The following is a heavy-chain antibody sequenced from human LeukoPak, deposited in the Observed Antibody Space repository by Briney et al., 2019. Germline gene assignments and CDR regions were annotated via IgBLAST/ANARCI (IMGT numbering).Heavy chain of an antibody. V-gene: IGHV4-4*07. Sequence: SETLSLTCTVSGGSVSSYYWSWIRQPAGKGLEWIGRMYISGSTKYNPSLKSRVTMSVDTSKNQFSLKLSSVTAADTAVYYCARALDYSNYGWFDPWGQGTLVTVSS. CDR2: MYISGST. D-gene: IGHD4-11*01. CDR1: GGSVSSYY. J-gene: IGHJ5*02. CDR3: ARALDYSNYGWFDP.